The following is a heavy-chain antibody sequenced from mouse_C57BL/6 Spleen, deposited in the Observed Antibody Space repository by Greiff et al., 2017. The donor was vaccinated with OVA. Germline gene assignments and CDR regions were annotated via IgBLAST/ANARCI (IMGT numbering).Heavy chain of an antibody. CDR2: IDPENGDT. V-gene: IGHV14-4*01. J-gene: IGHJ3*01. D-gene: IGHD1-1*01. CDR3: TTVDWFAY. Sequence: EVQLQQSGAELVRPGASVKLSCTASGFNIKDDYMHWVKQRPEQGLEWIGWIDPENGDTEYASKFQGKATITADTSSNTAYLQLRSLTSEDTAVYYCTTVDWFAYWGQGTLVTVSA. CDR1: GFNIKDDY.